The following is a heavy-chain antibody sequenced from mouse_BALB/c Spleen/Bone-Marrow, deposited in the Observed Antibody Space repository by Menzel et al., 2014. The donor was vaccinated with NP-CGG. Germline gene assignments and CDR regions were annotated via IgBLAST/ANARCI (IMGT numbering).Heavy chain of an antibody. V-gene: IGHV1-66*01. CDR3: AKRDKYDDYAMDY. CDR2: IFPGSGNT. CDR1: GYSFTSYY. D-gene: IGHD2-14*01. J-gene: IGHJ4*01. Sequence: VQLQESGPELVKPGASVKISRKASGYSFTSYYIHWVKQRPGQGLEWIGWIFPGSGNTKYNEKFKGKATLTADTSSSTAYMQLSSLTSEDSAVYFCAKRDKYDDYAMDYWGQGTSVTVSS.